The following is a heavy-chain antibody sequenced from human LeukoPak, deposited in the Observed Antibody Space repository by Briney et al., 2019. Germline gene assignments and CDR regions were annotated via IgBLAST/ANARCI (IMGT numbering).Heavy chain of an antibody. CDR1: GFTFDDYA. V-gene: IGHV3-9*01. CDR3: ASISRRYCSSTSCYNSAFDI. J-gene: IGHJ3*02. Sequence: GGSLRLSCAAAGFTFDDYAMHWVRQAPGKGLEWVSCISWNSGSIGYADSVKGRFTISRDNAKNSLYLQMNSLRAEDTALYYCASISRRYCSSTSCYNSAFDIWGQGTMVTVSS. D-gene: IGHD2-2*02. CDR2: ISWNSGSI.